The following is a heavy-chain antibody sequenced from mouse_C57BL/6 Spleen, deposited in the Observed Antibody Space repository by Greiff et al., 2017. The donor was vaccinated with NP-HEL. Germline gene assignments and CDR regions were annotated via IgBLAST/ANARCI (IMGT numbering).Heavy chain of an antibody. CDR2: FHPYNDDT. Sequence: QVQLKESGAELVKPGASVKMSCKASGYTFTTYPIEWMKQNHGKSLEWIGNFHPYNDDTKYNEKFKGKATLTVEKSSSTVYLELSRVTSDDSAVYYCARGGAYYSNYGFFNYWGQGTTLTVSS. J-gene: IGHJ2*01. CDR1: GYTFTTYP. CDR3: ARGGAYYSNYGFFNY. V-gene: IGHV1-47*01. D-gene: IGHD2-5*01.